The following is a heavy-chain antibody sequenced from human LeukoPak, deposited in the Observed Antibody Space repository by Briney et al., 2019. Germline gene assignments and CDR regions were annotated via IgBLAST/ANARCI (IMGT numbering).Heavy chain of an antibody. D-gene: IGHD2-2*02. Sequence: GGSLRLSCAASGFTFDDYGMSWVRQAPGKGLEWVSGINWNGGSTGYADSVKGRFTMSRDNAKNSLYLQMNSLRAEDTALYYCAQMGYCSSTSCYTGFDYWGQGTLVTVSS. CDR1: GFTFDDYG. CDR2: INWNGGST. J-gene: IGHJ4*02. CDR3: AQMGYCSSTSCYTGFDY. V-gene: IGHV3-20*04.